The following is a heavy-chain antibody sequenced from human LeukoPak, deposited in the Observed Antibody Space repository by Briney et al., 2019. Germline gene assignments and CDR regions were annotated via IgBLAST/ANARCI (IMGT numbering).Heavy chain of an antibody. CDR3: ARAPWGMFGS. D-gene: IGHD3-10*02. CDR2: ISSNSSDI. CDR1: GFTFSSYA. J-gene: IGHJ4*02. V-gene: IGHV3-21*01. Sequence: NPGGSLRLSCAASGFTFSSYAMSWVRQAPGKGLEWVSTISSNSSDIYYVDSVKGRFTIPRDNSKNSLYLKRLNLTAEETAVYYCARAPWGMFGSWGQGTLVTVSS.